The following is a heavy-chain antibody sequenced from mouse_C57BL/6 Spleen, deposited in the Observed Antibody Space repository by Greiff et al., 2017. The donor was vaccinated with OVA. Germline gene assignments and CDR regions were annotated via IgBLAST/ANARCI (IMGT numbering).Heavy chain of an antibody. V-gene: IGHV1-61*01. CDR2: IYPSDSET. CDR1: GYTFTSYW. D-gene: IGHD2-2*01. CDR3: ARKGSTMVTTGGYFDY. Sequence: QVQLQQPGAELVRPGSSVKLSCKASGYTFTSYWMDWVKQRPGQGLEWIGNIYPSDSETHYNQKFKDKATLTVDKSSSTAYMQLSSLTSEDSAVYYCARKGSTMVTTGGYFDYWGQGTTLTVSS. J-gene: IGHJ2*01.